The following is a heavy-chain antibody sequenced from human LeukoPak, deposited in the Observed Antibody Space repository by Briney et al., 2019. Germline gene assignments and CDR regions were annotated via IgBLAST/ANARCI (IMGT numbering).Heavy chain of an antibody. CDR2: VYYSGST. CDR1: GASIRSSDYY. V-gene: IGHV4-39*07. CDR3: VRTDNSGYLIDY. D-gene: IGHD3-22*01. Sequence: PSETLSLTCVLSGASIRSSDYYWAWIRQPPGKGLEWIGTVYYSGSTYYNPSLKSRVTISVDTSKNQFSLKLSSVTAADTAVYYCVRTDNSGYLIDYWGQGTLVTVSS. J-gene: IGHJ4*02.